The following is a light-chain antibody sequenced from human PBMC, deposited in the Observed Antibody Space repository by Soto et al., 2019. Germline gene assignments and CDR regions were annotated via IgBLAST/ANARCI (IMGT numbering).Light chain of an antibody. CDR3: SSHTSVSTRV. CDR2: EVT. CDR1: FSDVGGYDY. V-gene: IGLV2-14*01. Sequence: QSVLTQPASVSGSPGQSIAISCTGTFSDVGGYDYVSWYQQHPDKAPKLMIYEVTKRPSGVSNRFSGSKSGNTASLTISGLQPEDEADYYCSSHTSVSTRVFGSGTKVTVL. J-gene: IGLJ1*01.